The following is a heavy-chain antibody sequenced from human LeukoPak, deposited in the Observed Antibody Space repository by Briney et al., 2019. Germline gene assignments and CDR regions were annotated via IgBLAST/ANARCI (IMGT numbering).Heavy chain of an antibody. J-gene: IGHJ6*02. CDR2: IYYSGST. V-gene: IGHV4-59*08. CDR1: GGSISSYY. Sequence: RTSETLSLTCTVSGGSISSYYWSWIRQPPGKGLEWIGYIYYSGSTNYNPSLKSRVTISVDTSKNQFSLKLSSVTAADTAVYYCARGPFYYYYGMDVWGQGTTVTVSS. CDR3: ARGPFYYYYGMDV.